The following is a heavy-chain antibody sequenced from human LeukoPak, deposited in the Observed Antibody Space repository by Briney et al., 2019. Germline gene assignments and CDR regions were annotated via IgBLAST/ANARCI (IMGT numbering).Heavy chain of an antibody. CDR1: GFTFSSLA. V-gene: IGHV3-30*04. J-gene: IGHJ6*02. CDR2: ISSDVSRQ. Sequence: GGSLRLSCAASGFTFSSLAMHWVRQAPGKGLEWVAVISSDVSRQYYADSVKGRFTLSRDNAKNTLYLQMNSLRAEDTAVYYCARVGDSSGYYGYYYYYYGMDVWGQGTTVTVSS. CDR3: ARVGDSSGYYGYYYYYYGMDV. D-gene: IGHD3-22*01.